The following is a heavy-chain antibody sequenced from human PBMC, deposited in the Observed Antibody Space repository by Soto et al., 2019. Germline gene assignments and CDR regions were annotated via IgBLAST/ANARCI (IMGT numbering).Heavy chain of an antibody. Sequence: PSQTLSLTCAISGDSVSSNSASWNWIRQSPSRGLEWLGRTYYRSKWYNDYAVSVKSRITINPDTSKNQFSLQLNSVTPGDTAVYYCARGDRQWPQINFDYWGQGTLVTVSS. CDR2: TYYRSKWYN. CDR3: ARGDRQWPQINFDY. D-gene: IGHD6-19*01. V-gene: IGHV6-1*01. J-gene: IGHJ4*02. CDR1: GDSVSSNSAS.